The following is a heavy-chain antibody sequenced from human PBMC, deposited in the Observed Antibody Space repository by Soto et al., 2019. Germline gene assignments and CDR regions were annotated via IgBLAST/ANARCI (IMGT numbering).Heavy chain of an antibody. Sequence: QVQLVQSGAEVKKPGASVKVSCKASGYTFTSYDINWVRQATGQGREWMGWMNPNSGNTGYAQKFQGRVTMTRDTCISTAYMELSSLTSEDPAVYCGSQGPRSWGFDYWGQGTLVTVSS. D-gene: IGHD7-27*01. CDR2: MNPNSGNT. V-gene: IGHV1-8*01. CDR3: SQGPRSWGFDY. J-gene: IGHJ4*02. CDR1: GYTFTSYD.